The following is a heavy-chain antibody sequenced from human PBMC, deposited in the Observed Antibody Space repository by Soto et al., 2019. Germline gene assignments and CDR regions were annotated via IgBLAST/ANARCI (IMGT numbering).Heavy chain of an antibody. J-gene: IGHJ4*02. Sequence: EVQVLESGGGLVQPGGSLRLSCAASGFTFSSYAMNWVRQAPGKGLEWVSGINSSGDNTYYADSVKGRFTISRDNSKNTLYLQMNSPRVEDTAVYYCARVVVVAATGTDYWGQGTLVTVSS. CDR1: GFTFSSYA. V-gene: IGHV3-23*01. CDR2: INSSGDNT. CDR3: ARVVVVAATGTDY. D-gene: IGHD2-15*01.